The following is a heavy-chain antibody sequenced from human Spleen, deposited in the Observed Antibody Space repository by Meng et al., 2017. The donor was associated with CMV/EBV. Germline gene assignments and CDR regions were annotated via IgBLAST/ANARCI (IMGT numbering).Heavy chain of an antibody. D-gene: IGHD2-15*01. J-gene: IGHJ4*02. V-gene: IGHV3-23*01. CDR1: GFTFSTYA. Sequence: LRRSCAASGFTFSTYALNWVRQAPGKGLEWVSAITGSGASTYYADSVKGRFTISRDNSKNTLYLQMNSLRAEDTAMYYCAKGSGGRPYWGQGTLVTVSS. CDR3: AKGSGGRPY. CDR2: ITGSGAST.